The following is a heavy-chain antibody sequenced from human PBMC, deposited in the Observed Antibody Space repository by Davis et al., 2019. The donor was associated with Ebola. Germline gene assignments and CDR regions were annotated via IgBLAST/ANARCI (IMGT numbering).Heavy chain of an antibody. CDR3: AKDSDLYYYYGMDV. J-gene: IGHJ6*04. Sequence: GESLKISCAVSGFTFDDYAMTWVRLAPGKGLEWVSGINWDGGRTGYADSVEGRFTVSRDNAKNSLYLQMNSLRAEDTALYYCAKDSDLYYYYGMDVWGKGTTVTVSS. CDR1: GFTFDDYA. CDR2: INWDGGRT. D-gene: IGHD2-21*02. V-gene: IGHV3-20*04.